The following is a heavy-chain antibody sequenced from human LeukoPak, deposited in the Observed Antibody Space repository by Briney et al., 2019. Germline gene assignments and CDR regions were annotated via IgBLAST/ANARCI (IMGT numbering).Heavy chain of an antibody. CDR2: INPDNGGT. Sequence: ASVKVSCKASGYTFTGYYIHWVRQAPGQGLEWLGWINPDNGGTNSAQTFQGRVTMTRDTSIRIAYMELSRLRSDDTAVYYCARDSGERGSGSYLIAYWGQGTLVTVSS. CDR1: GYTFTGYY. J-gene: IGHJ4*02. V-gene: IGHV1-2*02. D-gene: IGHD3-10*01. CDR3: ARDSGERGSGSYLIAY.